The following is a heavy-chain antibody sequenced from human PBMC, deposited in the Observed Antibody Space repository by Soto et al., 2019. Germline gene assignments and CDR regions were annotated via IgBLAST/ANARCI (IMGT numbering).Heavy chain of an antibody. CDR1: GGSISSGDYY. V-gene: IGHV4-30-4*01. Sequence: PSETLSLTCTVSGGSISSGDYYWSWIRQPPGKGLEWIGYIYYSGSTYYNPSLKSRVTISVDTSKNQFSLKLSSVTAADTAVYYCARGSTGYSRSWYRYWGQGTLVTVSS. D-gene: IGHD6-13*01. CDR2: IYYSGST. CDR3: ARGSTGYSRSWYRY. J-gene: IGHJ4*02.